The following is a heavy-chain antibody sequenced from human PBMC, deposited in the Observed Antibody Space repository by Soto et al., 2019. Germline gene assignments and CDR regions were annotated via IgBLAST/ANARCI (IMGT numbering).Heavy chain of an antibody. J-gene: IGHJ6*02. V-gene: IGHV4-39*01. Sequence: PSETLSLTCTVSGGSISSSSYYWGWIRQPPGKGLEWVGSIYYSGSTYYNPSLKSRVTISVDTSKNQFSLELSSVTAADTAVYYCRVWDGDASFYSYYGMDVWGQGTTVTVSS. D-gene: IGHD4-17*01. CDR3: RVWDGDASFYSYYGMDV. CDR1: GGSISSSSYY. CDR2: IYYSGST.